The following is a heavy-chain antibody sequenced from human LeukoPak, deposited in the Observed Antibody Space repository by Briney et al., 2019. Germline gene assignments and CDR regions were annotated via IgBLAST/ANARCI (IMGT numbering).Heavy chain of an antibody. CDR1: GYTFTGYY. D-gene: IGHD6-19*01. V-gene: IGHV1-2*02. CDR3: ARERSYSSGSDY. CDR2: INPNSGGT. Sequence: ASVKVSCKASGYTFTGYYMHWVRQAPGQGLEWMGWINPNSGGTNYAQKFQGRVTMTRDTSISTAYMELSRLRSDDTAVYYCARERSYSSGSDYWGQGTLVTVSS. J-gene: IGHJ4*02.